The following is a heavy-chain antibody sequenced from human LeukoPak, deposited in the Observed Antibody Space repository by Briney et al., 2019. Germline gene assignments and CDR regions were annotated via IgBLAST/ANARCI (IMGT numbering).Heavy chain of an antibody. CDR2: IYDSGST. J-gene: IGHJ4*02. CDR3: ARVGMVREY. V-gene: IGHV4-59*01. Sequence: PSETLSLTCTVSGGSISSYYWSWIRQPPGKGLEWIAYIYDSGSTTYNPSLKSRVTISVDTSKNQFSLKLSSVTAADTAVYYCARVGMVREYWGQGTLVTVSS. CDR1: GGSISSYY. D-gene: IGHD3-10*01.